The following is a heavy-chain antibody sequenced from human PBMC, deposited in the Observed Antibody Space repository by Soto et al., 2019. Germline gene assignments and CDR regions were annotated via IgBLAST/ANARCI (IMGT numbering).Heavy chain of an antibody. D-gene: IGHD2-2*01. V-gene: IGHV3-30*18. CDR1: GFTFSSYD. J-gene: IGHJ3*02. CDR3: XKDGXXXTTLGAFDI. Sequence: QVQLVESGGGVVQPGRSLRLSCAASGFTFSSYDMHWVRQAPGKGLEWVAVISYDGSNKYYADSVKGRFTISRDNSKNTLYLQMNSLRAEDTAVYYXXKDGXXXTTLGAFDIWGQGTMVTVSS. CDR2: ISYDGSNK.